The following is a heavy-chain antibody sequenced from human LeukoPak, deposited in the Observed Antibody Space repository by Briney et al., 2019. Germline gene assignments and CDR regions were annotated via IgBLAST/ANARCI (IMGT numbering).Heavy chain of an antibody. Sequence: SETLSLTCAVYGGSFSGYYWSWIRQPPGKGLEWIGEVNHSGSTNYNPSLKSRVTISVDTSKNQFSLKLSSLTAADTDVYYCARGGSYRYGRYGIWGQGTMVTVSS. J-gene: IGHJ3*02. CDR2: VNHSGST. V-gene: IGHV4-34*01. CDR1: GGSFSGYY. D-gene: IGHD3-16*02. CDR3: ARGGSYRYGRYGI.